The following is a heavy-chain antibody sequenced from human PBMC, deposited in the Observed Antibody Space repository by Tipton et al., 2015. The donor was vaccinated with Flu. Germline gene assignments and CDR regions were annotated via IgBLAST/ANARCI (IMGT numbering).Heavy chain of an antibody. D-gene: IGHD2-8*02. CDR3: ARGSYDKDWWADY. V-gene: IGHV3-33*08. J-gene: IGHJ4*02. Sequence: SLRLSCAASGFTLSRQSMHWVRQAPGKGLEWVGMIWYDGNNEYYADSVKGRFTISRDTSKNTLYLQMNSLKVEDTAVYYCARGSYDKDWWADYWGLGTLVTVSS. CDR1: GFTLSRQS. CDR2: IWYDGNNE.